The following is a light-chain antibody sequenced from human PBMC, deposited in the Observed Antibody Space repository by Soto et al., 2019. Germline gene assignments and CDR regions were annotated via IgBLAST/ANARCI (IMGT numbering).Light chain of an antibody. CDR2: GAS. CDR3: QQYNNWPPIT. V-gene: IGKV3-15*01. Sequence: LYVSPGQRSTVSCRASQSITRNLAWFQQKPGQAPRLLIYGASTRAAVVPSRFSGIWSGTDFTLTISSLQSEDFAVYHCQQYNNWPPITFGQGTRLEIK. J-gene: IGKJ5*01. CDR1: QSITRN.